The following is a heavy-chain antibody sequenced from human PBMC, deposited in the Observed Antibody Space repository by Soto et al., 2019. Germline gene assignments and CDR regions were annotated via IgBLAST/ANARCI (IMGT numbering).Heavy chain of an antibody. CDR1: GFTFISYA. D-gene: IGHD3-22*01. V-gene: IGHV3-23*01. Sequence: GWSLRLSCASSGFTFISYAMSWVRQAPGKGLEWVSAISGSGGSTYYADSVKGRFTISRDNSKNTLYLQMNSLRAEDTAVYYCAKRMMYYYDSSGYSFFDYWGQGTLVTVSS. J-gene: IGHJ4*02. CDR2: ISGSGGST. CDR3: AKRMMYYYDSSGYSFFDY.